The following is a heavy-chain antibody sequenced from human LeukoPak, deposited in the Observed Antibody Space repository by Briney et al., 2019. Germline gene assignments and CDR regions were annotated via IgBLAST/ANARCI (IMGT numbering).Heavy chain of an antibody. J-gene: IGHJ3*02. D-gene: IGHD6-13*01. CDR1: GGSFSGYY. Sequence: SETLSLTCAVYGGSFSGYYWSWIRQPPGKGLEWIGEINHSGSTNYNPSLKSRLNISEDTSKNQFSLKLRFVTAADTAVYYCARGFSSTYDAFDIWGQGTMVTVSS. CDR2: INHSGST. CDR3: ARGFSSTYDAFDI. V-gene: IGHV4-34*01.